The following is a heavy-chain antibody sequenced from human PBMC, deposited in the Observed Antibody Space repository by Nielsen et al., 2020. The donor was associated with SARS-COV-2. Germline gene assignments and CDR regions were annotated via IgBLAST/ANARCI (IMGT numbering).Heavy chain of an antibody. CDR2: ISWNSGSI. CDR1: GFPFDDYA. J-gene: IGHJ6*02. D-gene: IGHD5-24*01. V-gene: IGHV3-9*01. CDR3: AKDWGDGYNYVYYYYGMDV. Sequence: GGSLRLSCAASGFPFDDYAMHWVRQAPGKGLEWVSGISWNSGSIGYADSVKGRFTISRDNAKNSLYLQMNSLRAEDTALYYCAKDWGDGYNYVYYYYGMDVWGQGTTVTVSS.